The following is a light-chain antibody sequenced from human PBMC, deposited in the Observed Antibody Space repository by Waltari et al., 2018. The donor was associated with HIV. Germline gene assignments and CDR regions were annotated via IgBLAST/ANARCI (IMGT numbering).Light chain of an antibody. CDR2: GAS. CDR3: QQTYSFPQT. CDR1: QSVYNY. Sequence: DIQMTQSPSSLSAPIGDRVTITCRASQSVYNYLNWYQQTPGRAPKLLIFGASNLQGGVPSRFRGSGSETYFTLTVSSLQPEDSATYYCQQTYSFPQTFGQGTRLEIK. J-gene: IGKJ5*01. V-gene: IGKV1-39*01.